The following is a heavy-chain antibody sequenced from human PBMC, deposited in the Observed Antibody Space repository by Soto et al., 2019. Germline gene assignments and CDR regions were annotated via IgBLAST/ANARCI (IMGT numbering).Heavy chain of an antibody. J-gene: IGHJ6*02. D-gene: IGHD6-13*01. CDR2: IIPIFGTA. Sequence: SVKVSCKASGGTFSSYAISWVRQAPGQGLEWMGGIIPIFGTANYAQKFQGRVTITADESTSTAYMELSSLRSEDTAVYYCARDREAAAGSYYGMEVWGQETTVAVSS. V-gene: IGHV1-69*13. CDR3: ARDREAAAGSYYGMEV. CDR1: GGTFSSYA.